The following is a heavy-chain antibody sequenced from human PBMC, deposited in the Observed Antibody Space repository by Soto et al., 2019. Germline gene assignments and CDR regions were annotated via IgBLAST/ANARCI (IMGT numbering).Heavy chain of an antibody. CDR3: AKVEQQLGGGYYYYGMDV. Sequence: GGSLRLSCAASGFTFSSYGMHWVRQAPGKGLEWVAVISYDGSNKYYADSVKGRFTISRDNSKNTLYLQMNSLRAEDTAVYYCAKVEQQLGGGYYYYGMDVWGQGTTVTVSS. CDR1: GFTFSSYG. V-gene: IGHV3-30*18. CDR2: ISYDGSNK. J-gene: IGHJ6*02. D-gene: IGHD6-13*01.